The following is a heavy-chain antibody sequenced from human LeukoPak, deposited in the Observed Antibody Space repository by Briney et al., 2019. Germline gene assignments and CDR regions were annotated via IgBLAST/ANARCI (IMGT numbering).Heavy chain of an antibody. Sequence: SETLSLTCTVSGGSISSGDYYWSWIRQPPGKGLEWIGYIYYSGSTNYNPSLKSRVTISVDTSKNQFSLKLSSVTAADTAVYYCARDRTYYYDSSGYYFDYYYYYGMDVWGQGTTVTVSS. V-gene: IGHV4-61*08. CDR1: GGSISSGDYY. CDR3: ARDRTYYYDSSGYYFDYYYYYGMDV. D-gene: IGHD3-22*01. CDR2: IYYSGST. J-gene: IGHJ6*02.